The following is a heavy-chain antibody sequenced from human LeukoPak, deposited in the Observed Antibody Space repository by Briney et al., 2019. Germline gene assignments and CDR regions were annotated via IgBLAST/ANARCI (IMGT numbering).Heavy chain of an antibody. J-gene: IGHJ4*02. D-gene: IGHD6-19*01. CDR2: INSDGSST. CDR3: ARDSRLVLMGGYYFDY. V-gene: IGHV3-74*01. Sequence: GGPLRLSCAASGFTFSSYWMHWVRQAPGKGLVWVSRINSDGSSTSYADSVKGRFTISRDNAKNTLYLQMNSLRAEDTAVYYCARDSRLVLMGGYYFDYWGQGTLVTVSS. CDR1: GFTFSSYW.